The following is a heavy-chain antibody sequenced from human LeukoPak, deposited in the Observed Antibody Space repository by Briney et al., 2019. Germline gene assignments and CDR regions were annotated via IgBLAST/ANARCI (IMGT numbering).Heavy chain of an antibody. CDR1: GFTFSRYS. CDR2: ISSSSSFI. CDR3: ARDPPLGSCSTISCRHLDY. V-gene: IGHV3-21*01. Sequence: PGGSLRLSCAASGFTFSRYSMNWVRQAPGKGLEWVSSISSSSSFIYYADSVKGRFTISRDNAKNSLYLQMNSLRAEDTAVYYCARDPPLGSCSTISCRHLDYWGQGTLVTVSS. D-gene: IGHD2-2*01. J-gene: IGHJ4*02.